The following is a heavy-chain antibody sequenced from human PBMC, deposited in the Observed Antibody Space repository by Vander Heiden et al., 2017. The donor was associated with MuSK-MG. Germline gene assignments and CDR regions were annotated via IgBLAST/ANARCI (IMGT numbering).Heavy chain of an antibody. CDR1: GLTFSSYS. V-gene: IGHV3-21*01. CDR2: ISSSSSYI. J-gene: IGHJ5*02. D-gene: IGHD2-2*01. CDR3: ARDDCSSTSCYLDWFDP. Sequence: EVQLVESGGGLVKPGGSLRLSCAASGLTFSSYSMNCVRQAPGKGLELVSSISSSSSYIYYAASVKGRFTISRDNAKNSLYLQMNSLRAEDTAVYYCARDDCSSTSCYLDWFDPWGQGTLVTVSS.